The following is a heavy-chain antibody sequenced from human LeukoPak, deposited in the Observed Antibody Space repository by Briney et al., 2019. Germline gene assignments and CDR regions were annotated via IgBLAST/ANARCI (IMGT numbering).Heavy chain of an antibody. CDR2: ISSSGSTI. Sequence: GGSLRLSCAASGFTFSDYYMSWIRQAPGKGLEWVSYISSSGSTIYYADSVKGRFTISGDNAKNSLSLQMNSLRAEDTAVYYCKTYYDFWSGYRNRDAFDIWGQGTMVTVSS. CDR1: GFTFSDYY. V-gene: IGHV3-11*04. CDR3: KTYYDFWSGYRNRDAFDI. J-gene: IGHJ3*02. D-gene: IGHD3-3*01.